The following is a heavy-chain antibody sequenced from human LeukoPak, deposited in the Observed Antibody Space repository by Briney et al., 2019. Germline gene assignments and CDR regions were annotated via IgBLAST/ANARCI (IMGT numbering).Heavy chain of an antibody. D-gene: IGHD3-10*01. J-gene: IGHJ4*02. CDR1: GGTFSSYA. V-gene: IGHV1-69*05. CDR3: ARDGIDYYGSGSSPDY. CDR2: IIPIFGTA. Sequence: ASVKVSCKASGGTFSSYAISWVRQAPGQGLEWMGGIIPIFGTANYAQKFQGRVTITRDTSASTAYMELSSLRSEDTAVYYCARDGIDYYGSGSSPDYWGQGTLVTVSS.